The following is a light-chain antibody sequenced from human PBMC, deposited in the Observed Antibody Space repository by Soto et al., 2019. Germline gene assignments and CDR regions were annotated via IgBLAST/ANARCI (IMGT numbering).Light chain of an antibody. CDR3: PLYACYLIT. CDR2: DVS. CDR1: QRISGW. V-gene: IGKV1-5*01. Sequence: DTVTSTCRASQRISGWLAWHQQKPGKAPKLLIYDVSALKRGVPPRFSGSGSGTEFTLTISCLQPEDFTTYCCPLYACYLITFAGGAKVDIK. J-gene: IGKJ4*01.